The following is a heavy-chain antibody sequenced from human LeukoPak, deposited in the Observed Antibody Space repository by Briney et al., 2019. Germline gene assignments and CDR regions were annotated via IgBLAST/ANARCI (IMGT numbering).Heavy chain of an antibody. D-gene: IGHD6-6*01. CDR2: INHSGST. CDR3: ARGLGVAARPSYYGMDV. V-gene: IGHV4-34*01. CDR1: GGSFSGYY. J-gene: IGHJ6*02. Sequence: PSETLSLTRAVYGGSFSGYYWSWIRQPPGKGLEWIGEINHSGSTNYNPSLKSRVTISVDTSKNQFSLKLSSVTAADTAVYYCARGLGVAARPSYYGMDVWGQGTTVTVSS.